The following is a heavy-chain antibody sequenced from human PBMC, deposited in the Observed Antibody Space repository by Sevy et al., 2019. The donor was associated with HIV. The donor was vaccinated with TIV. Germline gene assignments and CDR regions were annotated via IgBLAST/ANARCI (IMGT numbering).Heavy chain of an antibody. CDR3: AREGCTKPHDY. V-gene: IGHV3-23*01. J-gene: IGHJ4*02. D-gene: IGHD2-8*01. Sequence: GGSLRLSCAASGFTFSKYSMSWVRQPPGKGLGWVSTLSFGCGEIHYEESVKGRFTISRDNSKSSVYLQMNNLRPEDTAVYYCAREGCTKPHDYWGQGTLVTVSS. CDR2: LSFGCGEI. CDR1: GFTFSKYS.